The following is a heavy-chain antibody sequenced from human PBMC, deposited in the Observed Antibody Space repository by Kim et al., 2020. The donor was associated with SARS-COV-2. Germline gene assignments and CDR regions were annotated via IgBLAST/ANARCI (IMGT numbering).Heavy chain of an antibody. Sequence: GGSLRLSCAASGFTFSSYSMNWVRQAPGKGLEWVSYITSSTTIYYADSVKGRFTISRDNAENSLYLQMNSLRDEDTAVYYCTRHSYGNYYFDYWGQGTLVTVSS. CDR2: ITSSTTI. CDR3: TRHSYGNYYFDY. D-gene: IGHD5-18*01. V-gene: IGHV3-48*02. J-gene: IGHJ4*02. CDR1: GFTFSSYS.